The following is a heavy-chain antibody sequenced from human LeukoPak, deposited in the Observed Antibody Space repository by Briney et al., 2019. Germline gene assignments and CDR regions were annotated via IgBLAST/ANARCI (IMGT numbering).Heavy chain of an antibody. V-gene: IGHV4-59*01. CDR3: AREGIAAAGGDAFDI. Sequence: TSETLSLTCAVYGGSFSGYYWSWIRQPPGKGLEWIGYIYYSGSTNYNPSLKSRVTISVDTSKNQFSLKLSSVTAADTAVYYCAREGIAAAGGDAFDIWGQGTMVTVSS. D-gene: IGHD6-13*01. CDR1: GGSFSGYY. CDR2: IYYSGST. J-gene: IGHJ3*02.